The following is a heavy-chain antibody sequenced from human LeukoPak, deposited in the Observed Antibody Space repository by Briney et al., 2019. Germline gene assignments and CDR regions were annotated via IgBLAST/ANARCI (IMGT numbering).Heavy chain of an antibody. CDR1: GYTFISYG. Sequence: ASVKVSCKASGYTFISYGISWVRQAPGQGLEWMGWISVYNGNTNYAQKFQGRVTMTTDTSINTAYMELRSLRSDDTAVYYCARLSSSSWYFDYWGQGTLVTVSS. J-gene: IGHJ4*02. D-gene: IGHD6-13*01. CDR3: ARLSSSSWYFDY. V-gene: IGHV1-18*01. CDR2: ISVYNGNT.